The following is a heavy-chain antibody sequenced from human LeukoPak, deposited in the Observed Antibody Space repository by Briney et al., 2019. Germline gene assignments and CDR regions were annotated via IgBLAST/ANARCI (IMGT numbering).Heavy chain of an antibody. CDR1: GWSSSGYY. J-gene: IGHJ4*02. V-gene: IGHV4-34*01. CDR3: ARALYYYDSSGYYPFDD. Sequence: SETLSLTCAVYGWSSSGYYWSWIRQPPGKGLEWIGEINHSGSTNYNPSLKSRVTISVDTSKNQFSLKLSSVTAADTAVYYCARALYYYDSSGYYPFDDWGQGTLVTVSS. D-gene: IGHD3-22*01. CDR2: INHSGST.